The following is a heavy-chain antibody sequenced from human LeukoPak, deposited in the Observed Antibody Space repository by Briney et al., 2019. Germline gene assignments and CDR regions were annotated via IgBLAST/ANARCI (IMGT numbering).Heavy chain of an antibody. CDR2: ISAYNGNT. D-gene: IGHD5-18*01. Sequence: ASVKVSCKGSGYTFTSYGISWVRQAPGQGLEWMGWISAYNGNTNYAQKLQGRVTMTTDTSTSTAYMELRSLRSDDTAVYYCARDKDSYGLERSPYNWFDPWGQGTLVTVSS. J-gene: IGHJ5*02. V-gene: IGHV1-18*01. CDR1: GYTFTSYG. CDR3: ARDKDSYGLERSPYNWFDP.